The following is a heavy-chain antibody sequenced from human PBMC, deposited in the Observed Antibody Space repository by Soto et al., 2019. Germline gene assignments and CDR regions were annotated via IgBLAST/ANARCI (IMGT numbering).Heavy chain of an antibody. CDR1: GYTFTSYA. V-gene: IGHV1-3*01. CDR2: INAGNGNT. J-gene: IGHJ6*03. D-gene: IGHD6-13*01. CDR3: ARDSTGYSSSWLYYYYYFMDV. Sequence: ASVKVSCKASGYTFTSYAMHWVRQAPGQRQERMGWINAGNGNTKYSQMFQGRVTITRDTSASTAYMELSSLRSEDTAVYYCARDSTGYSSSWLYYYYYFMDVWGKGTTVT.